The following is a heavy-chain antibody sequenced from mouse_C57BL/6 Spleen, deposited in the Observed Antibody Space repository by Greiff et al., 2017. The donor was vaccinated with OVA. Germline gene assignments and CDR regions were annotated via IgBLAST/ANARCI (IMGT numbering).Heavy chain of an antibody. V-gene: IGHV5-17*01. D-gene: IGHD1-1*01. J-gene: IGHJ2*01. CDR3: ARGPDDYGSSPWFDY. CDR1: GFTFSDYG. CDR2: ISSGSSTI. Sequence: EVQVVESGGGLVKPGGSLKLSCAASGFTFSDYGMHWVRQAPEKGLEWVAYISSGSSTIYYADTVKGRFTISRDNAKNTLFLQMTSLRSEDTAMYYCARGPDDYGSSPWFDYWGQGTTLTVSS.